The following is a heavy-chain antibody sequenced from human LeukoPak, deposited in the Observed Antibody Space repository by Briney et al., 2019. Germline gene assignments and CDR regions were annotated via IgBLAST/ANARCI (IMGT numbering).Heavy chain of an antibody. CDR1: GGSISSSNW. D-gene: IGHD6-19*01. J-gene: IGHJ6*03. CDR2: IYHSGST. Sequence: KPSGTLSLTCAVSGGSISSSNWWRWVRQPPGKGLEWIGEIYHSGSTNYNPSLKSRVTISVDKSKNQFSLKLSSVPAADTAVYYCARVSESGVAGTRYHYYYMDVWGKGTTVTVSS. V-gene: IGHV4-4*02. CDR3: ARVSESGVAGTRYHYYYMDV.